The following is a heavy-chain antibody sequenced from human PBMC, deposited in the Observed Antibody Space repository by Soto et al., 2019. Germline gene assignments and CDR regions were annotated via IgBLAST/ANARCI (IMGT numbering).Heavy chain of an antibody. Sequence: ASVKASSKASGSPFTSYHMHSVRQTPGQVLEWMGIINSSGGSTSYAQKFQGRVTMTRDTSTSTVYMELSSLRSEDTAVYYCARXLLLWFGEFDRPVDYWGQGTLVSVSS. D-gene: IGHD3-10*01. CDR2: INSSGGST. CDR1: GSPFTSYH. J-gene: IGHJ4*02. CDR3: ARXLLLWFGEFDRPVDY. V-gene: IGHV1-46*03.